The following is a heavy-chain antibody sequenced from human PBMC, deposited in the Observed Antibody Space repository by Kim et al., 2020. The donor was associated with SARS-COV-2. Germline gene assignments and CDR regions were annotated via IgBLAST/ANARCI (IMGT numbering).Heavy chain of an antibody. V-gene: IGHV4-39*01. J-gene: IGHJ3*02. CDR3: ARHGATNYAFDI. D-gene: IGHD1-26*01. Sequence: YHNTCLKGRLTLSVDTSKNQFSLKLRSVAAADTAVYYCARHGATNYAFDIWGQGTMVTVSS.